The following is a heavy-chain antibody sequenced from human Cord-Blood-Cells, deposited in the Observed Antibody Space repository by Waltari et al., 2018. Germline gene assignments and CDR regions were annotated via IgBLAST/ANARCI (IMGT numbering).Heavy chain of an antibody. CDR2: IDYSGGA. J-gene: IGHJ6*02. V-gene: IGHV4-59*01. D-gene: IGHD3-10*01. Sequence: QVQLQESGPGLVKPSENLSLTCTVSGGSISSYYWSWIRQPPGKGLGWIGYIDYSGGANDNPSLKRRVTISVDTSKNQFSLKLSSGTAADTAVYYCARVLYYYGSGSYYAHAWGMDVWGQGTTVTVSS. CDR1: GGSISSYY. CDR3: ARVLYYYGSGSYYAHAWGMDV.